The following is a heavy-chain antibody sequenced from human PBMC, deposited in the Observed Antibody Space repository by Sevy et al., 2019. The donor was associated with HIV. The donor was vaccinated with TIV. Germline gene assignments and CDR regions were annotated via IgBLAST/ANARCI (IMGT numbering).Heavy chain of an antibody. CDR3: ARVRKTTEEWLEELDYYYGLDV. Sequence: GSLRLSCAASGFSLTTSDMHWVRQAPGKGLEWVAYVRNDGSNKYYADSVRERFTISRDSPKNTLYLQMNSLRDEDTAIYYCARVRKTTEEWLEELDYYYGLDVWGQGTTVTVSS. CDR1: GFSLTTSD. D-gene: IGHD2-8*01. V-gene: IGHV3-30*02. CDR2: VRNDGSNK. J-gene: IGHJ6*02.